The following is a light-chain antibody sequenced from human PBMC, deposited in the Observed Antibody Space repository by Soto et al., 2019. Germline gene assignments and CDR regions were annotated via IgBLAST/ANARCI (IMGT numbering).Light chain of an antibody. CDR3: CSYAGNSYV. Sequence: HSSLTQPRSVYGSPGQSVTISCPGTSSDLGAYNSVSWHQQHPGRAPELMIYDVNKRPSGVADRFSGSKSGNTASLTISGLQAEDEADYYCCSYAGNSYVFGTGTKVTDL. V-gene: IGLV2-11*01. CDR2: DVN. J-gene: IGLJ1*01. CDR1: SSDLGAYNS.